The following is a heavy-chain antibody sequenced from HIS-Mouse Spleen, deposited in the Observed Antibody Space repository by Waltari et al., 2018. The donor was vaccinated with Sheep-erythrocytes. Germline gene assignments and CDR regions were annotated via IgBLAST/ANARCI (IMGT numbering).Heavy chain of an antibody. J-gene: IGHJ4*02. V-gene: IGHV1-69*04. CDR3: AQTGATTPHFDY. CDR1: GGTFSSYA. CDR2: IIPILSIA. D-gene: IGHD1-26*01. Sequence: QVQLVQSGAEVKKPGSSVKVSCKPSGGTFSSYAISWVRQAPGQGLGWMGRIIPILSIANYAQKFQGRVTITADKATSTAYMELSSLRSEDTAVYYCAQTGATTPHFDYWGQGTLVTVSS.